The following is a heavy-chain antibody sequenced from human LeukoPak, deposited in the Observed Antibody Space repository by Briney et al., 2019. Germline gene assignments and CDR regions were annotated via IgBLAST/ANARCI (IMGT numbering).Heavy chain of an antibody. CDR3: ARVNPYYYYYGMDV. CDR2: IYYSGST. J-gene: IGHJ6*02. CDR1: GGSNSSGYYY. V-gene: IGHV4-30-4*01. Sequence: PSQTLSLTCTVSGGSNSSGYYYWSWIRPPPGQGLVWIGYIYYSGSTYYNPSLKSRVTISVDTSKNQFSLKLSSVTAADTAVYYCARVNPYYYYYGMDVWGQGTTVTVSS.